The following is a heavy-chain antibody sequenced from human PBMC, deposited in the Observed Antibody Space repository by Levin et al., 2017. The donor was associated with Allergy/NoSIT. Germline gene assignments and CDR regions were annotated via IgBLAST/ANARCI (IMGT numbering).Heavy chain of an antibody. CDR1: GYTFSSYD. Sequence: ASVKVSCKASGYTFSSYDINWVRQATGQGLEWLGWMNPSNGNTGYAQKFQGRITMTRDTSINTAYMELSSLRSEDSAVYYCSRGLGWSDDFWGQGTLVTVSS. D-gene: IGHD6-19*01. CDR2: MNPSNGNT. CDR3: SRGLGWSDDF. V-gene: IGHV1-8*01. J-gene: IGHJ4*02.